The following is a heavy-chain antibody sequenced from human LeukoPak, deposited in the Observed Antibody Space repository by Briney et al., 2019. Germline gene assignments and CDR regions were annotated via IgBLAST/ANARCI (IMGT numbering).Heavy chain of an antibody. CDR2: ISASGSAT. CDR1: GFIFSNYG. Sequence: GGSLRLSCAASGFIFSNYGMNWVRQAPGKGLEWVAAISASGSATSYADSVKGRFTISRDNSKNTLYLQMNSLRAEDTAVYFCAKDRSLNGGNSNGYFDYWGQGTLVTVSS. V-gene: IGHV3-23*01. CDR3: AKDRSLNGGNSNGYFDY. D-gene: IGHD4-23*01. J-gene: IGHJ4*02.